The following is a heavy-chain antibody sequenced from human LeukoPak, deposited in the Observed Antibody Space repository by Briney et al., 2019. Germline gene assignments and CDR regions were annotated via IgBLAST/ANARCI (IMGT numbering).Heavy chain of an antibody. J-gene: IGHJ4*02. V-gene: IGHV3-53*01. CDR1: GLTVSNNY. CDR3: ARQYYYDSSACLDY. CDR2: IYSDGST. Sequence: QPGGSLRLSCAASGLTVSNNYMSWVRQAPGKGLEWVSVIYSDGSTYYANSVKGRFTISRDNSKNTLDLQMNSLRAEDTAVYYCARQYYYDSSACLDYWGQGTLVTVSS. D-gene: IGHD3-22*01.